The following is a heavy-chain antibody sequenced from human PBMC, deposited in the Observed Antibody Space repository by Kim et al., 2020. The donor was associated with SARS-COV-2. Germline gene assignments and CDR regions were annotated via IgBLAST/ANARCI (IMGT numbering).Heavy chain of an antibody. Sequence: SETLSLTCTVSGGSISSSSYYWGWIRQPPGKGLEWIGSIYYSGSTYYNPSLKSRVTISVDTSKNQFSLKLSSVTAADTAVYYCARQSGIAARPGAFDIWGQGTMVTVSS. CDR1: GGSISSSSYY. V-gene: IGHV4-39*01. CDR2: IYYSGST. J-gene: IGHJ3*02. CDR3: ARQSGIAARPGAFDI. D-gene: IGHD6-6*01.